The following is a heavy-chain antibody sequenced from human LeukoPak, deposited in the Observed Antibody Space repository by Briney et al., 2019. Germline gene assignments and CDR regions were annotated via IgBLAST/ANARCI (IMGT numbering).Heavy chain of an antibody. CDR2: ISAYNGNT. CDR1: GYTFTSYG. D-gene: IGHD6-6*01. V-gene: IGHV1-18*01. J-gene: IGHJ4*02. CDR3: ARAPTIAARPFPDY. Sequence: GASVKVSCKASGYTFTSYGISSVRQAPGQGLEWMGWISAYNGNTNYAQKLQGRVTMTTDTSTSTAYMELRSLRSDDTAVYYCARAPTIAARPFPDYWGQGTLVTVSS.